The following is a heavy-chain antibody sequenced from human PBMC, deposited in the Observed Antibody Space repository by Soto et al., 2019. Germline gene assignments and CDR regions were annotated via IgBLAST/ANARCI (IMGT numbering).Heavy chain of an antibody. CDR1: GGSISSYY. V-gene: IGHV4-59*01. Sequence: PSETLSLTCTVSGGSISSYYWSWIRQPPGKGLEWIGYIYYSGSTNYNPSLKSRVTISVDTSKNQFSLKLSSVTAADTAVYYCACDWGSYRPRLNYWGQGTLVTVSS. J-gene: IGHJ4*02. CDR3: ACDWGSYRPRLNY. CDR2: IYYSGST. D-gene: IGHD3-16*02.